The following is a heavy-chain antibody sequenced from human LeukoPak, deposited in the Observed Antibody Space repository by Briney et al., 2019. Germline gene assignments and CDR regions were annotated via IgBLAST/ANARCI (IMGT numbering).Heavy chain of an antibody. Sequence: GGSLRLSCAASGFTFSYYAMSWVRQAPGKGLEWVSAIIGSGGSTYYADSVKGRFTISRDNSKNTLSLQMNSLRAGDTAVYYCAKESVAGDAFDVWGQGTMVTVSS. CDR1: GFTFSYYA. J-gene: IGHJ3*01. CDR2: IIGSGGST. V-gene: IGHV3-23*01. D-gene: IGHD6-19*01. CDR3: AKESVAGDAFDV.